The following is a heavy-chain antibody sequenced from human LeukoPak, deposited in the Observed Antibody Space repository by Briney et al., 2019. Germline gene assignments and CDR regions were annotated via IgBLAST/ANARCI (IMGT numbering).Heavy chain of an antibody. D-gene: IGHD2-2*01. CDR1: GYSFSTHW. V-gene: IGHV5-51*01. J-gene: IGHJ6*02. Sequence: GESLKISCKGSGYSFSTHWIGWVRQIPVKGLEWMAIIYSGDSDTRYSPSFQGQVPISADKSISTAYLQWSSLKASDTAMYYCARLGYCSSRSCYYGMDVWGQGTTVSVSS. CDR3: ARLGYCSSRSCYYGMDV. CDR2: IYSGDSDT.